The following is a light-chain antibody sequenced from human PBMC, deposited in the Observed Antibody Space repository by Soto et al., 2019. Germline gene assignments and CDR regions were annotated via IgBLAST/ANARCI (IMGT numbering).Light chain of an antibody. CDR3: QQYNTYST. CDR2: KAS. J-gene: IGKJ1*01. V-gene: IGKV1-5*03. Sequence: DIQMTQSPSTLSAFVGDRVTITCRASQSISSWLAWYQQKPGEAPKLLINKASTLESGVPSRFSGSGSGTEFTLTFSSLQPDDFATYYCQQYNTYSTFGQGTKVDIK. CDR1: QSISSW.